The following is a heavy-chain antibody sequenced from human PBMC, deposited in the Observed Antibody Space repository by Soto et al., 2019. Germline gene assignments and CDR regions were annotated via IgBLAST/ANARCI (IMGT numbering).Heavy chain of an antibody. J-gene: IGHJ4*02. CDR1: GFTFSSFS. V-gene: IGHV3-48*01. CDR2: ISSGGGAI. Sequence: GGSLRLSCAASGFTFSSFSMNWVRQAPGKGLEWVSYISSGGGAIDYADSVKGRFTISRDDAENSLYLQLNSLRTEDTAIYYCARGYCSGPNCAHFDYWGQGTLVTVSS. CDR3: ARGYCSGPNCAHFDY. D-gene: IGHD2-2*01.